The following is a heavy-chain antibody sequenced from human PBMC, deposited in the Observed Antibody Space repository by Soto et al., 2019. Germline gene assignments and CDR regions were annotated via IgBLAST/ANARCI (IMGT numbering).Heavy chain of an antibody. Sequence: SGKVSFKASGFPFSSSAVQLVRQARGQRLEWIGWIVVGSDNTLYAPNFRERVTITGDMSTNTAYMELSSLRSEDTAVYYCAAPRVSPYTYYGKDVWGQGTPVTVSS. V-gene: IGHV1-58*01. CDR3: AAPRVSPYTYYGKDV. D-gene: IGHD5-18*01. CDR1: GFPFSSSA. CDR2: IVVGSDNT. J-gene: IGHJ6*02.